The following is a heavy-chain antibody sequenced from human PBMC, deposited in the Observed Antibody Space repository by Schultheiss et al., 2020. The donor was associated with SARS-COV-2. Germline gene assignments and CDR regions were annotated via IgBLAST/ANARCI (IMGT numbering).Heavy chain of an antibody. D-gene: IGHD2-2*01. J-gene: IGHJ4*02. CDR3: AASGVVVPAAKDTSTDY. Sequence: SETLSLTCTVSGGSISSYYWSWIRQPPGKGLEWIGYIYYSGSTNYNPSLKSRVTISVDTSKNQFSLKLSSVTAADTAVYYCAASGVVVPAAKDTSTDYWGQGTLVTVSS. CDR1: GGSISSYY. CDR2: IYYSGST. V-gene: IGHV4-59*01.